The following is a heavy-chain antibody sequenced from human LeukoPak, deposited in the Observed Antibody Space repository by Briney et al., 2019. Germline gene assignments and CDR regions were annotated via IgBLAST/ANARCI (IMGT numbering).Heavy chain of an antibody. D-gene: IGHD3-22*01. CDR1: GYXFSSYW. V-gene: IGHV5-10-1*01. Sequence: GESLKISCNGSGYXFSSYWISWVRQMLGKGLEWMGSIDPSDSYTNCSPSFQGHVTISTDKSISTAYLQWSSLRASDTAMYYCARNRYYYDFSGYYVDYWGQGTLVTVSS. CDR3: ARNRYYYDFSGYYVDY. J-gene: IGHJ4*02. CDR2: IDPSDSYT.